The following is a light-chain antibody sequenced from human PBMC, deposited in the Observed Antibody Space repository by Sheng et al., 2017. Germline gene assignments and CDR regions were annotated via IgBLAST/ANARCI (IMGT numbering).Light chain of an antibody. V-gene: IGLV3-19*01. J-gene: IGLJ3*02. CDR2: NKD. CDR3: NSRDSSGNHLV. CDR1: SLRSYH. Sequence: SSELTQDPAVSVALGQTVRITCQGDSLRSYHASWYQQKPGQAPVLVIYNKDNRPSGIPDRFSGSSSGNTASLTITGAQAEDEADYYCNSRDSSGNHLVFGGGTKLTVL.